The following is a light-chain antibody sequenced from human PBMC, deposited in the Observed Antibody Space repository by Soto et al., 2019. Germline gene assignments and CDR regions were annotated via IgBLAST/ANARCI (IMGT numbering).Light chain of an antibody. CDR2: RNN. V-gene: IGLV1-47*01. Sequence: QAVVTQPPSASGTPGQRVTISGSGSSSNIGNTYVYWYQQLPGTAPKLLIYRNNQRPSGVPDRFSGSKSGTSASLAISGLRSEDEADYYCTAWDDSLSGRVFGGGTKLTVL. CDR3: TAWDDSLSGRV. J-gene: IGLJ3*02. CDR1: SSNIGNTY.